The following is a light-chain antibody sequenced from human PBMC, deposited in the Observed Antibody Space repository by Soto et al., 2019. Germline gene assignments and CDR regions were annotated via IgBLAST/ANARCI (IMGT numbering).Light chain of an antibody. CDR1: QSVNNY. J-gene: IGKJ4*01. CDR2: DAS. CDR3: HQRSNWPLT. Sequence: EIVLTQSPATLSLSPGERATLSCRASQSVNNYLAWYQQKPGQAPRLLIYDASSRATDIPARFSGSGSGTDFTLNISSLEPEDFETYYCHQRSNWPLTFGGGTKVEIK. V-gene: IGKV3-11*01.